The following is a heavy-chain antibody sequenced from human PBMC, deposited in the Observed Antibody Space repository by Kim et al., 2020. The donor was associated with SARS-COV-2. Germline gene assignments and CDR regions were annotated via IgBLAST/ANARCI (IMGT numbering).Heavy chain of an antibody. CDR2: TYYNSKWYN. CDR3: ARGFIAAGFDP. CDR1: GDSVSSAA. J-gene: IGHJ5*02. D-gene: IGHD6-13*01. Sequence: SQTLSLTCAISGDSVSSAAWNWLRQSPSRGLEWLGRTYYNSKWYNDYAASVKSRITINPDTSKNQFSLQLNSVTPEDTAVYYCARGFIAAGFDPWGQGTL. V-gene: IGHV6-1*01.